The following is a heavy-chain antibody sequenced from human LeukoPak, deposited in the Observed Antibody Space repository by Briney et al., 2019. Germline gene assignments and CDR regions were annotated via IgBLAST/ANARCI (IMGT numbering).Heavy chain of an antibody. CDR1: GVSIRGSY. D-gene: IGHD3-16*01. Sequence: SETLSLTCSVSGVSIRGSYWSWIWQPPGKRLEWIGYIYYSGSTNYNRSLKSRVTISVDTSKNQFSLKLSSVTAADTAVYYCARDRALGSGKYYFDYWGQGTLVTVSA. CDR2: IYYSGST. CDR3: ARDRALGSGKYYFDY. J-gene: IGHJ4*02. V-gene: IGHV4-59*01.